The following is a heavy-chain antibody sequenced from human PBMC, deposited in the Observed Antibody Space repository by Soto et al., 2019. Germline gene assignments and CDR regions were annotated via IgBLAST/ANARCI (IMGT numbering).Heavy chain of an antibody. CDR2: ISYDGNNK. Sequence: VQLVESGGGVVQPGRSLRLSCAASGFTFSSYGMHWVRQAPGKGLEWVAVISYDGNNKYYADSVKGRFTISRDSSKNTLYLQMNSLSAEDTAVYYCAKEDWNYAFDFWGQGSLVTVSS. CDR3: AKEDWNYAFDF. D-gene: IGHD1-7*01. J-gene: IGHJ4*02. V-gene: IGHV3-30*18. CDR1: GFTFSSYG.